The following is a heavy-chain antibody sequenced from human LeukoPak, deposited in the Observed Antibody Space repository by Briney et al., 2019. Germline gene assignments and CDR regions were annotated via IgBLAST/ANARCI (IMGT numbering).Heavy chain of an antibody. Sequence: GGSLRLSCAASGFTFSDYYMSWLRQAPGKGLEWVSYISSSGSTIYYADSVKGRFTISRDNAKNSLYLQMNSLRAEDTAVYYCARTNWNDRTPNIWGQGTMVTVSS. CDR1: GFTFSDYY. J-gene: IGHJ3*02. D-gene: IGHD1-1*01. V-gene: IGHV3-11*04. CDR3: ARTNWNDRTPNI. CDR2: ISSSGSTI.